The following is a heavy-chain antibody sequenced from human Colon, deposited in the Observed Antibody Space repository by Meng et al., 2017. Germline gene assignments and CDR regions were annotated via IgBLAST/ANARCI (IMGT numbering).Heavy chain of an antibody. CDR1: GCSISRSAW. Sequence: VQLKESGPGVVKTSEALSLTCAVSGCSISRSAWWSWVRQPTGKGLEWIGETSHSGSTNYRPSLKSRVTISLDKSKNQLSLKLNSVTAADTAVYYCASSDYYRSDYWGQGTLVTVSS. J-gene: IGHJ4*02. CDR3: ASSDYYRSDY. CDR2: TSHSGST. V-gene: IGHV4-4*02. D-gene: IGHD3-22*01.